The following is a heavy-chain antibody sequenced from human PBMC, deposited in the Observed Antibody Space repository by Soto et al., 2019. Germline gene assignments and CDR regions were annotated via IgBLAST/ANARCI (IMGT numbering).Heavy chain of an antibody. CDR1: GFTFSSYG. D-gene: IGHD6-19*01. Sequence: QVQLVESGGGVVQPGRSLRLSCAASGFTFSSYGMHWARQAPGKGLEGVAVIWYDGSNKYYADSVKGRFTISRDNSKNTLYLQMNSLRAEDTAVYYCARDRGFRGCSSCYYYYGMDVWGQGTTVTVSS. V-gene: IGHV3-33*01. CDR2: IWYDGSNK. J-gene: IGHJ6*02. CDR3: ARDRGFRGCSSCYYYYGMDV.